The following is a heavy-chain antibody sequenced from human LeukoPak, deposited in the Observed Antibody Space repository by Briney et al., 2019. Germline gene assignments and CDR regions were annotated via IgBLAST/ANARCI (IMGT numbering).Heavy chain of an antibody. D-gene: IGHD2-2*02. Sequence: GGSLRLSCAASGFTFSSYWMHWVRQAPGKGLVWVSRINSDGSSTSYADSVKGRFTISRDNAKNTLYLQMNSLRAEDTAVYYCAKVKFVVVVPAAIDYWGQGTLVTVSS. V-gene: IGHV3-74*01. CDR1: GFTFSSYW. J-gene: IGHJ4*02. CDR3: AKVKFVVVVPAAIDY. CDR2: INSDGSST.